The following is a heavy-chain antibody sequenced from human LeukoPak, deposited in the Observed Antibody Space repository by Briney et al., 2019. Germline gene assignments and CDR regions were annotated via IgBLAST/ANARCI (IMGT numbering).Heavy chain of an antibody. CDR1: GGSISSYY. J-gene: IGHJ4*02. CDR2: IYYSGST. D-gene: IGHD2-2*03. CDR3: ARDFGYFGN. V-gene: IGHV4-59*01. Sequence: SETLSLTCTVSGGSISSYYWSWIRQPPGKGLEWIGYIYYSGSTNYNPSLKSRVTISVDTSKNQFSLKLSSVTAADTAAYYCARDFGYFGNWGQGTLVTVSS.